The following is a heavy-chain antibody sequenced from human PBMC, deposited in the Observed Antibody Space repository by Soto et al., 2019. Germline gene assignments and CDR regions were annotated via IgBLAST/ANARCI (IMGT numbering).Heavy chain of an antibody. D-gene: IGHD3-22*01. CDR2: IIPIFGTA. CDR3: ARYPLYYYDSRGYYVTGFDY. CDR1: GGTFSSYA. V-gene: IGHV1-69*01. J-gene: IGHJ4*02. Sequence: QVQLVQSGAEVKKPGSSVQVSCKASGGTFSSYAISWVRQAPGQGLEWMGGIIPIFGTANYAQKFQGRVTITADESTSTAYMELSSLRSEDTAVYYCARYPLYYYDSRGYYVTGFDYWGQGTLVTVSS.